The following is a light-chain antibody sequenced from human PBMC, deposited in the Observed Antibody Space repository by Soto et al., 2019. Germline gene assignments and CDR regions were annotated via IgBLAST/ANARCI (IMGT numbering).Light chain of an antibody. CDR1: SSDVGGYNY. CDR2: DVS. Sequence: ALTQPRSVSGSPGQSVTISCTGTSSDVGGYNYVSWYQQHPGKAPKLMIYDVSNRPSGVPDRFSGSKSGTSASLAITGLQAEDEADYYCQSYDSSLSAYVFGTGTKVTVL. J-gene: IGLJ1*01. CDR3: QSYDSSLSAYV. V-gene: IGLV2-11*01.